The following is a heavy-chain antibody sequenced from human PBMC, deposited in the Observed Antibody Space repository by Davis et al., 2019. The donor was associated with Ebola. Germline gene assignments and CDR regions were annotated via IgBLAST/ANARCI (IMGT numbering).Heavy chain of an antibody. J-gene: IGHJ5*02. CDR1: GYTFTSYY. Sequence: AASVKVSCKASGYTFTSYYMHWVRQAPGQGLEWMGIINPSGGSTSYAQKFQGRVTMTRDTSISTAYMELSRLRSDDTAVYYCARGEFGELSWGTYWFDPWGQGTLVTVSS. CDR2: INPSGGST. V-gene: IGHV1-46*01. CDR3: ARGEFGELSWGTYWFDP. D-gene: IGHD3-16*02.